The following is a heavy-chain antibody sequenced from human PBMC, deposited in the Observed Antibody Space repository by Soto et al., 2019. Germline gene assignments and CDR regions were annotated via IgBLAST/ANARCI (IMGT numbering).Heavy chain of an antibody. J-gene: IGHJ6*02. CDR3: ARDRYYYDSSGPGDLVYYYYGMDV. D-gene: IGHD3-22*01. CDR1: GFTVSSNY. CDR2: IYSGGST. Sequence: EVQLVESGGGLIQPGGSLRLSCAASGFTVSSNYMSWVRQAPGKGLEWVSVIYSGGSTYYADSVKGRFTISRDNSKNTRYLQMNSLRAEDTAVYYCARDRYYYDSSGPGDLVYYYYGMDVWGQGTTVTVSS. V-gene: IGHV3-53*01.